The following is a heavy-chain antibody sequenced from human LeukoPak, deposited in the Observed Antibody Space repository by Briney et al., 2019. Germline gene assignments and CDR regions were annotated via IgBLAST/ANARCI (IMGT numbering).Heavy chain of an antibody. J-gene: IGHJ3*02. V-gene: IGHV3-21*01. Sequence: GGSLRLSCAASGFTFSSYSMNWVRQAPGKGLEWVSSISSSSSYIYYADSVKGRFTISRDNPKNSLYLQMNSLRAEDTAVYYCARDSVTWYAFDIWGQGTMVTVSS. CDR2: ISSSSSYI. CDR3: ARDSVTWYAFDI. D-gene: IGHD2-21*02. CDR1: GFTFSSYS.